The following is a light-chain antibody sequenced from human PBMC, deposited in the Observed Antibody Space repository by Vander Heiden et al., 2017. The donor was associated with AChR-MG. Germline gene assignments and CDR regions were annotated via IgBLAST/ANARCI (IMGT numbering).Light chain of an antibody. CDR1: KLGDTY. J-gene: IGLJ2*01. CDR2: QDT. CDR3: QAWDTSTVV. V-gene: IGLV3-1*01. Sequence: SYELTQLPSVSVSPGQTASITCTGDKLGDTYACWYQQKPGQSPVLVIYQDTQRPSGIPERFSGSNSGNTATLTISGTQAMDEADYYCQAWDTSTVVFGGGTKLTVL.